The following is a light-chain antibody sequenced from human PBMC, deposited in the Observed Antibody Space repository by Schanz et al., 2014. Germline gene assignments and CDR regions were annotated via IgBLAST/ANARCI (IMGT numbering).Light chain of an antibody. CDR1: SSGIGVSNY. CDR2: DVS. CDR3: SSYTSSSTWV. Sequence: QSALTQPASVSGSPGQSITIPCTGTSSGIGVSNYVSWYQQHPGKAPKLIIYDVSNRPSGVSDRFSGSKTVNTASLTISGLQAEDEADYYCSSYTSSSTWVFGGGTKLTVL. J-gene: IGLJ3*02. V-gene: IGLV2-14*03.